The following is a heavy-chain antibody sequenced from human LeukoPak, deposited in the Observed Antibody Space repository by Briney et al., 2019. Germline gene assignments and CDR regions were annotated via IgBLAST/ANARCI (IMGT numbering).Heavy chain of an antibody. D-gene: IGHD1-14*01. J-gene: IGHJ4*02. CDR2: INHSGST. V-gene: IGHV4-34*01. Sequence: SETLSLTCVVYGGSFSGYYWSWIRQPPGKGLEWIGEINHSGSTNYNPSLKSRVTISVDTSKNQFSLKLSSVTAADTAVYYCARHRRRATGGFDYWGQGILVTVSS. CDR1: GGSFSGYY. CDR3: ARHRRRATGGFDY.